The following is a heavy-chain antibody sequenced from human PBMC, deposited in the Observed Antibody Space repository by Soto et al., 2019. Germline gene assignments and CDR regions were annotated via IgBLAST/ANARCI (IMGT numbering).Heavy chain of an antibody. V-gene: IGHV3-23*01. CDR1: GFTFSSYG. Sequence: GGSLRLSCAASGFTFSSYGMIWVRQAAGRGLEWVSGISTSGSSTYYADSVKGPFTISSDNSKNNLYLQMNSLRVEDTAVYYCANGRSGYIPFDPWGQGTLVTVSS. J-gene: IGHJ5*02. CDR2: ISTSGSST. D-gene: IGHD3-10*01. CDR3: ANGRSGYIPFDP.